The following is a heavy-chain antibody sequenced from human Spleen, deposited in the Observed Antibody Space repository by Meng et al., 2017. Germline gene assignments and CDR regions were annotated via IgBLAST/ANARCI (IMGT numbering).Heavy chain of an antibody. CDR1: GGSLSGYY. J-gene: IGHJ5*02. CDR2: SDHFGNT. D-gene: IGHD3-22*01. CDR3: VYFHSGYFT. Sequence: QLQLQESGPGLVKPSETLSLTCAVFGGSLSGYYCNWFRQPPGKGLEWIGGSDHFGNTIHNPSLKGRLTLSVDTSKNQISLRLTSVIAADTAVYYCVYFHSGYFTSGQGTLVTVSS. V-gene: IGHV4-34*10.